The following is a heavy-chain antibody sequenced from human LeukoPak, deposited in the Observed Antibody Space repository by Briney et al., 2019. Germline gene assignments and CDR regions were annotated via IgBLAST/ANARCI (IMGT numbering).Heavy chain of an antibody. Sequence: SETLSLTCAVYGGSISGYYWSWIRQPPGKGLEWIGEINHSGSTNYNPSLKSRVTISVDTSKNQFSLKLSSVTAADTAVYYCARGGTYYDFWSGYSSAPYFDYWGQGTLVTVSS. CDR1: GGSISGYY. CDR3: ARGGTYYDFWSGYSSAPYFDY. J-gene: IGHJ4*02. D-gene: IGHD3-3*01. CDR2: INHSGST. V-gene: IGHV4-34*01.